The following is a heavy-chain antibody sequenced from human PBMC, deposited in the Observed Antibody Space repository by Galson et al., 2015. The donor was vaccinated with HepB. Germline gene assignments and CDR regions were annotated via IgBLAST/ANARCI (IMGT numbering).Heavy chain of an antibody. J-gene: IGHJ4*02. CDR1: GFTFSSYG. CDR2: ISYDGSNK. Sequence: SLRLSCAASGFTFSSYGMHWVRQAPGKGLEWVAVISYDGSNKYYADSVKGRFTISRDNSKNTLCLQMNSLRAEDTAVCYCAKDSSHGALDYWGQGTLVTVSS. CDR3: AKDSSHGALDY. V-gene: IGHV3-30*18. D-gene: IGHD3-10*01.